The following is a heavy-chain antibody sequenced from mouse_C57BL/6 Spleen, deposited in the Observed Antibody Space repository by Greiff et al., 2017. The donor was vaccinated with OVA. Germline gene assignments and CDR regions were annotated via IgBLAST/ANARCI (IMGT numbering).Heavy chain of an antibody. V-gene: IGHV1-15*01. Sequence: QVQLQQSGAELVRPGASVTLSCKASGYTFTDYEMHWVKQTPVHGLEWIGAIDPETGGTAYNQKFKGKAILTADKSSSTAYMELRSLTSEDSAVYYCTGYDYDRGVYAMDYWGQGTSVTVSS. CDR1: GYTFTDYE. CDR2: IDPETGGT. J-gene: IGHJ4*01. D-gene: IGHD2-4*01. CDR3: TGYDYDRGVYAMDY.